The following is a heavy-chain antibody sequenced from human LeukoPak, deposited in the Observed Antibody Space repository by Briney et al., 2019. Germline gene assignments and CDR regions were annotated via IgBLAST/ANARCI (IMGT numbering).Heavy chain of an antibody. CDR2: INPNSGGT. D-gene: IGHD3-3*01. Sequence: ASVKVSCKASGYTFTGYYMHWVRQAPGQGLEWMGWINPNSGGTIYAQKFQGRVTMTTDTSTSTAYMELRSLRSDDTAVYYCAREAVYYDFWSGYYTQYYFDYWGQGTLVTVSS. J-gene: IGHJ4*02. CDR1: GYTFTGYY. V-gene: IGHV1-2*02. CDR3: AREAVYYDFWSGYYTQYYFDY.